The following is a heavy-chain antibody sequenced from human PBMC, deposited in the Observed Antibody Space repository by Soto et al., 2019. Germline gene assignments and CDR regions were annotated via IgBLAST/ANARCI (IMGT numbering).Heavy chain of an antibody. V-gene: IGHV4-59*08. J-gene: IGHJ4*02. D-gene: IGHD6-6*01. CDR2: IYYSGST. CDR1: GGSISSYY. Sequence: SETLSLTCTVSGGSISSYYWSWIRQPPGKGLEWIGYIYYSGSTNYNPSLKSRVTISVDTSKNQFSLKLSSVTAADTAVYYCARQFSSSSLIPLFDYWGQGTLVTVSS. CDR3: ARQFSSSSLIPLFDY.